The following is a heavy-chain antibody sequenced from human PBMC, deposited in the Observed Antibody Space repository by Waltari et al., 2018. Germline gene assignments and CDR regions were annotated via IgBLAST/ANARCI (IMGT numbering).Heavy chain of an antibody. V-gene: IGHV3-53*01. D-gene: IGHD3-10*01. CDR3: ARDARHGSGTFDI. J-gene: IGHJ3*02. CDR1: GFTVSSNY. Sequence: EVQLVESGGGLIQPGGSLRLSCAASGFTVSSNYMSWVRQAPGKGLEWVSVIYSGGSTYYADSVKGRFTSSRDNSKNTLYLQMNSLRAEDTAVYYCARDARHGSGTFDIWGQGTMVTVSS. CDR2: IYSGGST.